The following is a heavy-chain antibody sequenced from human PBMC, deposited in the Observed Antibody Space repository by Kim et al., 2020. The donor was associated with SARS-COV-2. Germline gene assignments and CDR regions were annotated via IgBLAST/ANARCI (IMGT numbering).Heavy chain of an antibody. D-gene: IGHD3-10*01. V-gene: IGHV1-58*01. Sequence: SVKVSCKASGFTFTSSAVQWVRQARGQRLEWIGWIVVGSGNTNYAQKFQERVTITRDMSTSTAYMELSSLRSEDTAVYYCAAGVLWFGEHPQSFDYWGQGTLVTVSS. CDR1: GFTFTSSA. CDR2: IVVGSGNT. J-gene: IGHJ4*02. CDR3: AAGVLWFGEHPQSFDY.